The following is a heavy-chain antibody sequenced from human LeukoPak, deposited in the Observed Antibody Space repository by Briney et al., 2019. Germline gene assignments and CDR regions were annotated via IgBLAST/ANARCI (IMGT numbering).Heavy chain of an antibody. D-gene: IGHD2-21*01. CDR1: DDSMSSYY. CDR3: ARGYFVYYGMDV. Sequence: SETLSLTCTVSDDSMSSYYWNWIRQPPGKGLEWIGYVYYSGGTNYNPSLKSRVTISLDTSKNQFSLKLSSVTAADTAVYYCARGYFVYYGMDVWGQGTTVTVSS. CDR2: VYYSGGT. V-gene: IGHV4-59*12. J-gene: IGHJ6*02.